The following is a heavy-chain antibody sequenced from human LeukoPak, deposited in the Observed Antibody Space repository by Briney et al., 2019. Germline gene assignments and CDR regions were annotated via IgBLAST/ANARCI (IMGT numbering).Heavy chain of an antibody. J-gene: IGHJ4*02. V-gene: IGHV4-59*01. CDR1: GGSFSGYY. CDR3: ARDLYGSGSYLDY. D-gene: IGHD3-10*01. Sequence: SETLSLTCAVYGGSFSGYYWSWIRQPPGKGLEWIGYIYYSGSTNYNPSLKSRVTISVDTSKNQFSLKLSSVTAADTAVYYCARDLYGSGSYLDYWGQGTLVTVSS. CDR2: IYYSGST.